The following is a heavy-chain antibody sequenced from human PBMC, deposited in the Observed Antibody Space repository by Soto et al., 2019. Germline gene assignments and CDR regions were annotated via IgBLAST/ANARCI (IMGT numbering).Heavy chain of an antibody. CDR3: AKEVHCGGGSCSWSEGFDY. J-gene: IGHJ4*02. D-gene: IGHD2-15*01. Sequence: QVQLGESGGGVVQPGRSLRLSCAASGFIFSSYGMHWVRQAPGKGLAWVAGITYEGSHTYSADSVKGRFTITRDKSKNTLYLQMTSLRPEDTAVSYCAKEVHCGGGSCSWSEGFDYWGQGTLLTVSS. CDR2: ITYEGSHT. CDR1: GFIFSSYG. V-gene: IGHV3-30*18.